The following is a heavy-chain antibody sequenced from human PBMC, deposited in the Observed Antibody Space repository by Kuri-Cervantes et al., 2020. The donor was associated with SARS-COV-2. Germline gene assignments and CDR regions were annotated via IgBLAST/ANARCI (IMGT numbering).Heavy chain of an antibody. Sequence: GSLRLSCAVYGESFIGYYWSWVRQPPGKGLEWIGDINHSGSTNYNPSLKSRVTISVDTSKNQFSLKLSSVTAADTAVYYCARASTSIYGVLIALFSSNAFDVWGQGTMVTVSS. CDR2: INHSGST. CDR1: GESFIGYY. CDR3: ARASTSIYGVLIALFSSNAFDV. V-gene: IGHV4-34*01. J-gene: IGHJ3*01. D-gene: IGHD3-3*02.